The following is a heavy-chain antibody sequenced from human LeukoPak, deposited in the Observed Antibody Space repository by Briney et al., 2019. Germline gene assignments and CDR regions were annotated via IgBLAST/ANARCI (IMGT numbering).Heavy chain of an antibody. V-gene: IGHV4-59*01. J-gene: IGHJ3*02. CDR1: GVSISSYY. CDR3: ARENAGGAFDI. CDR2: IYYSGST. Sequence: SETLSLTCTVSGVSISSYYWSWIRQPPGKGLEWIGYIYYSGSTNYNPSLKSRVTISVDTSKNQFSLKLSSVTAADTAVYYCARENAGGAFDIWGQGTMVTVSS. D-gene: IGHD1-1*01.